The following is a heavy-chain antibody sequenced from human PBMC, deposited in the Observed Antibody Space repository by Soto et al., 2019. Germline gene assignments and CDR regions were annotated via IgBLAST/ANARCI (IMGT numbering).Heavy chain of an antibody. V-gene: IGHV4-59*01. CDR1: GDSINNYY. CDR3: ARGTKYYYQGTDV. J-gene: IGHJ6*02. Sequence: SETLSLTCTVSGDSINNYYWTWIRQPPGKGLEWIGYIYDSGSTSYNPSLKSRLTISVDTSKNQFSLKVKSVTAADTAVYYCARGTKYYYQGTDVWGQGTTVTVSS. CDR2: IYDSGST.